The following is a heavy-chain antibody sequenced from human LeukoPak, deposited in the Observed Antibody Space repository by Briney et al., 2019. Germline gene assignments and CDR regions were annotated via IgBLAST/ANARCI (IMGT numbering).Heavy chain of an antibody. CDR3: ARWSSWYASQQYYFDY. Sequence: GESLKISCKGSGYRFTTYWIGWVRQMPGKGLEWMGIIYPGDSDTRYSPSFQGQVTISVDQSISTAYLHWSSLKASDTAMYYCARWSSWYASQQYYFDYWGQGTLVTVSS. CDR1: GYRFTTYW. V-gene: IGHV5-51*01. J-gene: IGHJ4*02. D-gene: IGHD6-13*01. CDR2: IYPGDSDT.